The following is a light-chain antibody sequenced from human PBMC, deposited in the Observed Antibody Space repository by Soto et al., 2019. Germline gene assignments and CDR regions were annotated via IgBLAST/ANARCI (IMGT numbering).Light chain of an antibody. CDR3: QLLATYPPMYI. CDR1: EGISSA. J-gene: IGKJ2*01. CDR2: DAS. Sequence: LQLTQSPLSLSASVGDRVTITCRASEGISSALAWYQQKPGSPPKLLIYDASTLESAVPSRFSGSGSGTDFTLTISSLQPEDLATYYCQLLATYPPMYIFGQGTKLEIK. V-gene: IGKV1-13*02.